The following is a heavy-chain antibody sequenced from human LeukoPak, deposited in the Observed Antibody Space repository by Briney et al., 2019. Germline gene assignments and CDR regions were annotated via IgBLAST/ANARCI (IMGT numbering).Heavy chain of an antibody. CDR2: ISAYNGNT. Sequence: ASVKVSCKASGYTFTSYGISWVRQAPGQGLEWMGWISAYNGNTNYAQKLQGRVTMTTDTSTSTAYMELRSLRSDDTAVYYCARALSRVGRLGELSVWGQGTLVTVSS. CDR3: ARALSRVGRLGELSV. J-gene: IGHJ4*02. CDR1: GYTFTSYG. D-gene: IGHD3-16*02. V-gene: IGHV1-18*01.